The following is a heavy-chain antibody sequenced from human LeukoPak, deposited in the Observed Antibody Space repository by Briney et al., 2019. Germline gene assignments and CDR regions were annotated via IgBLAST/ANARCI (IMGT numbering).Heavy chain of an antibody. CDR3: ARDSGSYPTLDY. CDR1: GFTFSNYA. Sequence: GGSLRLSCAASGFTFSNYAMTWVRQAPGKGLEWVSAISGSGGDTFFADSVKGRFTISRDNSKNTLYLQMNSLRAEDTAVYYCARDSGSYPTLDYWGQGTLVTVSS. CDR2: ISGSGGDT. V-gene: IGHV3-23*01. J-gene: IGHJ4*02. D-gene: IGHD1-26*01.